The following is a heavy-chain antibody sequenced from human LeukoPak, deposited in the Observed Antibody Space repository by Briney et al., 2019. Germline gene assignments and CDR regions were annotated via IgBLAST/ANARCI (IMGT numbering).Heavy chain of an antibody. D-gene: IGHD4-23*01. V-gene: IGHV4-61*01. CDR2: IYYSGST. J-gene: IGHJ4*02. CDR1: GGSVSSGIYY. CDR3: ARDIAYGANSLDY. Sequence: PSETLSLTCTVSGGSVSSGIYYWTWIRQPPGKGLEWIGYIYYSGSTNYNPSLKSRVTILVDTSKNQFSLKLSSVTAADTAVYYCARDIAYGANSLDYWGQGTLVTVSS.